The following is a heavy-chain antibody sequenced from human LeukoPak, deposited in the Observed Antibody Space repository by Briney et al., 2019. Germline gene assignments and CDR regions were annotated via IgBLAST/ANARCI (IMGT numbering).Heavy chain of an antibody. CDR1: GGTFSSYA. Sequence: GASVKVSCKASGGTFSSYAISWVRQAPGQGLEWMGGIIPIFGTANYAQKFQGRVTITADESTSTAYMELSSLRSEDTAVYYRARGTDFWSGYYGNYYYYGMDVWGQGTTVTVSS. J-gene: IGHJ6*02. D-gene: IGHD3-3*01. V-gene: IGHV1-69*13. CDR3: ARGTDFWSGYYGNYYYYGMDV. CDR2: IIPIFGTA.